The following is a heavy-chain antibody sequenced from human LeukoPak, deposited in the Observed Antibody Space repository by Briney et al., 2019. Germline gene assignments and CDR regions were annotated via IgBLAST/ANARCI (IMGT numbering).Heavy chain of an antibody. V-gene: IGHV4-34*01. CDR1: GGSFSGYY. J-gene: IGHJ3*01. D-gene: IGHD3-10*01. CDR2: INHSGST. Sequence: SETLSLTCAVYGGSFSGYYWSWIRQPPGKGLEWIGEINHSGSTNYNPSLKSRATISVDTSKNQFSLKLSSVTAADTAVYYCARERWFGGDREGASDGWGQGTLVTVSS. CDR3: ARERWFGGDREGASDG.